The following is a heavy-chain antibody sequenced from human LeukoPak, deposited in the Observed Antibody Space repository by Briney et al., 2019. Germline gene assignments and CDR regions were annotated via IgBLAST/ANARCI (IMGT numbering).Heavy chain of an antibody. J-gene: IGHJ6*02. CDR1: GGTFSSYA. CDR2: IIPIFGTA. Sequence: SVKVSCKASGGTFSSYAISWVRQAPGQGLEWMGGIIPIFGTANYAQKFQGRVTISADESTSTAYMELSSLRSEDTAVYYCARGGTTIFGDYYYYYGMDVWGQGTTVTVSS. D-gene: IGHD3-3*01. CDR3: ARGGTTIFGDYYYYYGMDV. V-gene: IGHV1-69*13.